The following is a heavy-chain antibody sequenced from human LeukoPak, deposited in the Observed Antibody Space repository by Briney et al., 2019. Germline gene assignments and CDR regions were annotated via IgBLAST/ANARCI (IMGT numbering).Heavy chain of an antibody. CDR3: ARDVVVAAPGYYMDV. D-gene: IGHD2-15*01. CDR2: INPNSGGT. V-gene: IGHV1-2*02. CDR1: GYTFTGYY. Sequence: GASVKVSCKASGYTFTGYYMHWVRQAPGQGLEWMGWINPNSGGTNYAQKFQGRVTMTRDTSIRTAYMEVSRLRSDDTAVYYCARDVVVAAPGYYMDVWGKGTTVTVSS. J-gene: IGHJ6*03.